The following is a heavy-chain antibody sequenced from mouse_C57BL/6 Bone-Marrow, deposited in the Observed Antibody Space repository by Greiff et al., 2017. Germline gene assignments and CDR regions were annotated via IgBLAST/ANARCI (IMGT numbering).Heavy chain of an antibody. Sequence: VQLQQSGAELVRPGASVKLSCTASGFNIKDDYMHWVKQRPEQGLEWIGWIDPENGDTESASKFQGKATITADTSSNTAYLQLSSLTSEDTAVYYCTTIFSMDYWGQGTSVTVSS. J-gene: IGHJ4*01. V-gene: IGHV14-4*01. CDR1: GFNIKDDY. CDR2: IDPENGDT. CDR3: TTIFSMDY.